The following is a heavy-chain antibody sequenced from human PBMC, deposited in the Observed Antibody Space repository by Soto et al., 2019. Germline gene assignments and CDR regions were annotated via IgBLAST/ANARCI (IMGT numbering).Heavy chain of an antibody. D-gene: IGHD2-15*01. CDR2: IYYSGST. CDR3: ARHRSDFWFDP. CDR1: GDYISSSSYF. V-gene: IGHV4-39*01. J-gene: IGHJ5*02. Sequence: SETLSLTCTVSGDYISSSSYFWGWIRQPPGKGLEWIGSIYYSGSTYYNPSLKSRVTVSVDTSKNQFSLKLSSVTAADTAVYYCARHRSDFWFDPWGQGTLVTV.